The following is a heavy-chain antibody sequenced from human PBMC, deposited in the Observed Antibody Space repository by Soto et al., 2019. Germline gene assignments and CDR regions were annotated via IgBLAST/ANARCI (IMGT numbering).Heavy chain of an antibody. J-gene: IGHJ4*02. Sequence: QVQLVQSGAEVKKPGSSVKVSCKASGGTFSSYTISWVRQAPGQGLEWMGKIIAILGIANYAQKFHSRVTITADESPSTAYMSLRSLRSEDTAVYYCARGRLTSCDYKVITKDYWGQGTLVTVSS. CDR2: IIAILGIA. CDR3: ARGRLTSCDYKVITKDY. CDR1: GGTFSSYT. V-gene: IGHV1-69*02. D-gene: IGHD4-17*01.